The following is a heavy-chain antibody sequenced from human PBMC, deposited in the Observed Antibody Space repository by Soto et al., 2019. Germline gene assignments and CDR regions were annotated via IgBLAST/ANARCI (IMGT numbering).Heavy chain of an antibody. D-gene: IGHD3-9*01. CDR2: ISTSNSII. Sequence: EVQLVESGGGLVQPGGSLRLSCAASGFSFSSYSMTWVRQAPGKGLEWVSYISTSNSIIYYADSVKGRFTISRDNAKNSLELQMNSLRAEDTAVYYCARDRNFDWSPSAYPENYYYYYMDVWGKGTTVTVSS. CDR1: GFSFSSYS. V-gene: IGHV3-48*01. CDR3: ARDRNFDWSPSAYPENYYYYYMDV. J-gene: IGHJ6*03.